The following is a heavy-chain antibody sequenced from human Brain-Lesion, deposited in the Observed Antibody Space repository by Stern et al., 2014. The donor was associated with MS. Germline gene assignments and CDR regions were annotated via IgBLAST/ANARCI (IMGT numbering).Heavy chain of an antibody. J-gene: IGHJ5*02. Sequence: VQLVESGAEVKKPGSSVKVSCKASGTTFSTYGINWVRQAPGKGLEWMGGLIPVFGTPNNAQKFKGRVTITADEATSTAYMELSSLKSDDTAMYYCAPEGWFDPWGQGTLVTVSS. CDR3: APEGWFDP. V-gene: IGHV1-69*01. CDR2: LIPVFGTP. CDR1: GTTFSTYG.